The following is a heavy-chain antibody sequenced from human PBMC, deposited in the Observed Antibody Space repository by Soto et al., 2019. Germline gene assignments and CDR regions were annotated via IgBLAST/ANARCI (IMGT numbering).Heavy chain of an antibody. V-gene: IGHV3-30*18. D-gene: IGHD3-3*01. Sequence: GGSLRLSCAASGFTFSSYGMHWVRQAPGKGLEWVAVISYDGSNNYYADSVKGRFTISRDNSKNTLYLQMNSLRAEDTAVYYSAKAIFGVAPYWGQGALATPSS. J-gene: IGHJ4*02. CDR2: ISYDGSNN. CDR3: AKAIFGVAPY. CDR1: GFTFSSYG.